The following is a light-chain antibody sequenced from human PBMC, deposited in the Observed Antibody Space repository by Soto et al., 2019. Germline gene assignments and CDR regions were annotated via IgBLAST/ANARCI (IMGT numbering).Light chain of an antibody. J-gene: IGKJ5*01. CDR1: HTVSASY. CDR2: GAT. V-gene: IGKV3-20*01. Sequence: EIVLTQSPGTLSLSPGEKATLSCRASHTVSASYLAWYQQKPGQAPRLLIYGATNRIIGIPDRFSGSVSGTDFTLTISRLEPEDFAVYYCQQQGRSWITFGQGTRLEIK. CDR3: QQQGRSWIT.